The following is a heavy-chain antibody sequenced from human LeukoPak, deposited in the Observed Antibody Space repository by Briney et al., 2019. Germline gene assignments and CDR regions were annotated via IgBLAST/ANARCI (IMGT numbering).Heavy chain of an antibody. CDR2: ISYDGSNK. J-gene: IGHJ3*02. CDR3: ARGAYYFDSSGYSGAFDI. D-gene: IGHD3-22*01. V-gene: IGHV3-30*04. CDR1: GFTFSSYA. Sequence: GGSLRLSCAASGFTFSSYAMYWVRQAPGKGLEWVALISYDGSNKYYADSVKGRFTISRDNSKNTLFLQMNSLRAEDTALYYCARGAYYFDSSGYSGAFDIWGQGTMVTVSS.